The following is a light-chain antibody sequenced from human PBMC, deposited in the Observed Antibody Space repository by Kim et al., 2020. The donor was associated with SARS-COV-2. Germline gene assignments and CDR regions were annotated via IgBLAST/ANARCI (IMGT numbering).Light chain of an antibody. Sequence: ATINCKSSQGVLYSSNNKNSLAWYQQKPGQPPKLIIYWASTRESGVPDRFSGSGSGTDFTLTISNLQAEDVAVYYCHQYYRAPRTFGPGAKVDIK. J-gene: IGKJ3*01. CDR2: WAS. CDR1: QGVLYSSNNKNS. CDR3: HQYYRAPRT. V-gene: IGKV4-1*01.